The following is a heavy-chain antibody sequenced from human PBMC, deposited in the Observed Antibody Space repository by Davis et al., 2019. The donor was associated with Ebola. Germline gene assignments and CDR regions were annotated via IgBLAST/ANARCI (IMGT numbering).Heavy chain of an antibody. J-gene: IGHJ3*01. CDR2: MNPNSGGT. D-gene: IGHD5-24*01. CDR1: GYTFTSYD. V-gene: IGHV1-2*04. Sequence: AASVKVSCKASGYTFTSYDINWVRQATGQGLEWMGWMNPNSGGTNYAQKFQGWVTMTRDTSISTAYMELSRLRSDDTAVYYCAKVDMTTIRMLDRGIGAFDLWGQGTMVTVSS. CDR3: AKVDMTTIRMLDRGIGAFDL.